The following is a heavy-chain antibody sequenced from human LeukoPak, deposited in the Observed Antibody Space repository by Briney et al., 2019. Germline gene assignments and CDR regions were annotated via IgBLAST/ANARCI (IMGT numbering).Heavy chain of an antibody. V-gene: IGHV4-31*03. D-gene: IGHD3-16*01. CDR3: ARAFSPYYYYYYMDV. J-gene: IGHJ6*03. CDR1: GGSISSGGYY. Sequence: PSETLSLTCTVSGGSISSGGYYWRWIRQHPGKGLEWIGYIYYSGSTYYNPSLKSRVTISVDTSKNQFSLKLSSVTAADTAVYYCARAFSPYYYYYYMDVWGKGTPVTVSS. CDR2: IYYSGST.